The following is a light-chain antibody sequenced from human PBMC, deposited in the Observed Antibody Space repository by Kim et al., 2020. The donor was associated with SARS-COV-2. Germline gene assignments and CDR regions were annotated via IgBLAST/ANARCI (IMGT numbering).Light chain of an antibody. V-gene: IGLV1-51*01. J-gene: IGLJ2*01. Sequence: QSVLTQPPSVSAAPGQKVTISCSGSSSNIGNNYVSWYQQLPGTAPKLLIYDNNKRPSGIPDRFSGSKSGTSATLGITGLQTGDEADYYCGTWYSSLSAVVFGGGTQLTVL. CDR3: GTWYSSLSAVV. CDR2: DNN. CDR1: SSNIGNNY.